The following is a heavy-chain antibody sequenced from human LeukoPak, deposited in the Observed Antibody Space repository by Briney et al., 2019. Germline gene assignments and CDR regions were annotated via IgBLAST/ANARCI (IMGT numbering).Heavy chain of an antibody. Sequence: PGGSLRLSCAASGFTFSSYWMHWVRQAPGQGLVWVSRIHSDGSTTSYADSVKGRFTISRDNAKNTLYLQMNSLRAEDTAVYYCARRASSAYYYAIDYWGQGTLVSVSS. V-gene: IGHV3-74*01. D-gene: IGHD3-22*01. CDR2: IHSDGSTT. J-gene: IGHJ4*02. CDR1: GFTFSSYW. CDR3: ARRASSAYYYAIDY.